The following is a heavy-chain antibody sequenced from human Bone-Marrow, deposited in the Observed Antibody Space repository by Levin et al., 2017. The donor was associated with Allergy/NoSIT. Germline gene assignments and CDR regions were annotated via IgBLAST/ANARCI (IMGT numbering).Heavy chain of an antibody. J-gene: IGHJ4*02. CDR1: GFTFSSFE. Sequence: GGSLRLSCAASGFTFSSFEMNWVRQAPGKGLEWVSIIGNSGSNIHYADSVKGRFTISRDNAKNSLYLQMNSLRAEDTAIYYCARGYSYGSHFEYWGQGTLVTVSS. V-gene: IGHV3-48*03. CDR3: ARGYSYGSHFEY. D-gene: IGHD5-18*01. CDR2: IGNSGSNI.